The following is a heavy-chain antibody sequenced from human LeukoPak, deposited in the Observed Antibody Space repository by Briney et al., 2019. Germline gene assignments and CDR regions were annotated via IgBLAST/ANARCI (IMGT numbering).Heavy chain of an antibody. J-gene: IGHJ4*02. CDR1: GFTFSSYE. CDR2: ISSSGSTI. Sequence: GGSLRLSCAASGFTFSSYEMNWVRQAPGKGLEWVSYISSSGSTIYYADSVKGRFTISRDNAKNSLYLQMSSLRAEDTAVYYCASLGPYCSGGSCYSTAPFDYWGQGTLVTVSS. D-gene: IGHD2-15*01. CDR3: ASLGPYCSGGSCYSTAPFDY. V-gene: IGHV3-48*03.